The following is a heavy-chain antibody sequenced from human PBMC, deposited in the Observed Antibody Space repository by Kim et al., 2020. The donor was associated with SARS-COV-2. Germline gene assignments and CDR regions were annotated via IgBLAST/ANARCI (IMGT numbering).Heavy chain of an antibody. Sequence: ASVKVSCKASGYTFTGYYMHWVRQAPGQGLEWMGWINPNSGGTNYAQKFQGRVTMTRDTSISTAYMELSRLRSDDTAVYYCARVGYCSSTSCRGAPYYYYYGMDVWGQGTTVTVSS. J-gene: IGHJ6*02. CDR3: ARVGYCSSTSCRGAPYYYYYGMDV. CDR1: GYTFTGYY. V-gene: IGHV1-2*02. CDR2: INPNSGGT. D-gene: IGHD2-2*01.